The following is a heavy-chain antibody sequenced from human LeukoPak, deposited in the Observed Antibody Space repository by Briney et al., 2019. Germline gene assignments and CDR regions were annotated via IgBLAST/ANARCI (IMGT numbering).Heavy chain of an antibody. J-gene: IGHJ3*01. CDR3: TTLRPYIQPR. D-gene: IGHD5-18*01. Sequence: GGSLRLSCAASGFTFSSYGMHWVRQAPGKGLEWVAFIQYDGSNKNYADSVKGRFTISRENSKNTLYLQMNSLKTEDTAVYYCTTLRPYIQPRWGQGTMVTVSS. CDR2: IQYDGSNK. CDR1: GFTFSSYG. V-gene: IGHV3-30*02.